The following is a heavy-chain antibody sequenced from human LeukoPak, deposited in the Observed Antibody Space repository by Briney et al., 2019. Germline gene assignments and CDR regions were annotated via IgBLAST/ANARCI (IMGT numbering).Heavy chain of an antibody. D-gene: IGHD6-13*01. CDR3: AGQQLDRPGNFDY. CDR2: IIPIFGTA. CDR1: GGTFSSYA. J-gene: IGHJ4*02. Sequence: GASVKVSCKASGGTFSSYAISWVRQAPGQGPEWMGGIIPIFGTANYAQKLQGRVTITADESTSTAYMELSSLRSEDTAVYYCAGQQLDRPGNFDYWGQGTLVTVSS. V-gene: IGHV1-69*13.